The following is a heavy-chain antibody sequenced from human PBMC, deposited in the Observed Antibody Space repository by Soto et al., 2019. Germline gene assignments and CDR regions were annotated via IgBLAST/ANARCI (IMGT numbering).Heavy chain of an antibody. CDR2: INAGNCNT. CDR1: GYTFTSYA. Sequence: QVQLVQSGAEVKKPGASVKVSCKASGYTFTSYAMHWVRQTPGQRLEWMGWINAGNCNTKYSQKFQGRVTITRATSASTAYMELSSLRSEDTAVYYCARTVGYYYGMDVWGQGTTVTVSS. CDR3: ARTVGYYYGMDV. J-gene: IGHJ6*02. D-gene: IGHD4-17*01. V-gene: IGHV1-3*01.